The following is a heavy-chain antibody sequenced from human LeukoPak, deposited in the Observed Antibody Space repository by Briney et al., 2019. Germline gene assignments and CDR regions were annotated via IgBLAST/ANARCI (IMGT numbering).Heavy chain of an antibody. CDR1: GYTITNNY. J-gene: IGHJ5*02. CDR3: ATDHSMANTAWWFDP. V-gene: IGHV1-46*01. CDR2: INPSGTGT. Sequence: SSVKVSCKASGYTITNNYMHWVRQAPGQGLEWMGVINPSGTGTSYAQKFQGRITMSRDTSTSTVYMELSSLRSEDTAFYYCATDHSMANTAWWFDPWGQGTLVTVSS. D-gene: IGHD5-24*01.